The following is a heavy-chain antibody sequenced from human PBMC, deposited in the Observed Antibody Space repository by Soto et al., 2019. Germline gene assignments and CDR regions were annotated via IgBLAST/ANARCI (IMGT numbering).Heavy chain of an antibody. V-gene: IGHV3-33*01. Sequence: PGGSLRLSCGASGFTFSSYGMHWVRQAPGKGLEWVAVIWYDGSNKYYADSVKGRFTISRDNSKNTLYLQMNSLRAEDTAVYYCARDHYYDSSGTYYYYGMDVWGQGTTVTVSS. CDR1: GFTFSSYG. D-gene: IGHD3-22*01. CDR2: IWYDGSNK. CDR3: ARDHYYDSSGTYYYYGMDV. J-gene: IGHJ6*02.